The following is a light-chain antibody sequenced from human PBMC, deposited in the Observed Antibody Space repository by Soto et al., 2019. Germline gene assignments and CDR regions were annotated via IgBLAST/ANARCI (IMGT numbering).Light chain of an antibody. CDR3: QQFGSSPSIT. Sequence: EIVLTQSPGTLSLSPGERATLSFRAIEVFSSIYLAWYQQKPGQPPRLLIYGASSRAPGIPVRFSGSGSGADFTLTISRLEPEDFAMYYCQQFGSSPSITFGQGTRLEIK. V-gene: IGKV3-20*01. CDR1: EVFSSIY. CDR2: GAS. J-gene: IGKJ5*01.